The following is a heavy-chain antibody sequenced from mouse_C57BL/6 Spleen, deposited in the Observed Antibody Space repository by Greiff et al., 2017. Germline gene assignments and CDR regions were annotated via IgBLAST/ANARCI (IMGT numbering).Heavy chain of an antibody. CDR1: GYTFTDYY. CDR2: INPYNGGT. Sequence: VQLKESGPVLVKPGASVKMSCKASGYTFTDYYMNWVKQSHGKSLEWIGVINPYNGGTSYNQKFKGKATLTVDKSSSTAYMELNSLTSEDSAVYYCARSSDYEGFAYWGQGTLVTVSA. CDR3: ARSSDYEGFAY. J-gene: IGHJ3*01. D-gene: IGHD2-4*01. V-gene: IGHV1-19*01.